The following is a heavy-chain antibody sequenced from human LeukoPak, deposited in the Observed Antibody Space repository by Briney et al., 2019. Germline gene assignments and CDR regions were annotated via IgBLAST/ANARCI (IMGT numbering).Heavy chain of an antibody. CDR1: GITFRGYS. J-gene: IGHJ4*02. V-gene: IGHV3-48*02. CDR2: MTTSGNTI. D-gene: IGHD3-16*02. CDR3: AREEYVWGSYRDVDY. Sequence: GGSLRLSCVVSGITFRGYSMIWVRQAPGKGLEWLSFMTTSGNTIFYAESVKERFTISRDNAKKTLYLQMNSLRDEDTAVYYCAREEYVWGSYRDVDYWGQGTLVTVSS.